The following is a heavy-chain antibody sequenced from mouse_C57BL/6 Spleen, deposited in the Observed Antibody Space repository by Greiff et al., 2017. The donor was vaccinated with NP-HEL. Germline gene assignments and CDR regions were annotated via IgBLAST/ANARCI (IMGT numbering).Heavy chain of an antibody. CDR1: GFTFSSYA. CDR2: ISDGGSYT. Sequence: EVKLVESGGGLVKPGGSLKLSCAASGFTFSSYAMSWVRQTPEKRLAWVATISDGGSYTYYPDNVKGRFTISRDNAKNNLYLQMSHLKSEDTAMYYCAKLGRKDFDVWGTGTTVTVSS. CDR3: AKLGRKDFDV. J-gene: IGHJ1*03. V-gene: IGHV5-4*03.